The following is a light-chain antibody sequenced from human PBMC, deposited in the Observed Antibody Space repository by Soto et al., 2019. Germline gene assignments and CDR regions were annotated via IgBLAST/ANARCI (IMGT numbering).Light chain of an antibody. CDR3: AAWDDSLSGWV. Sequence: QSVLTQPPSASGTPGQRFTISCSGSSSNIGSNYVYWYQHLPGTAPKLLIYRNNQRPSGVPDRFSGSKSGTSASLAISGLRSEDEADYYCAAWDDSLSGWVFGGGTKLTVL. V-gene: IGLV1-47*01. CDR2: RNN. J-gene: IGLJ3*02. CDR1: SSNIGSNY.